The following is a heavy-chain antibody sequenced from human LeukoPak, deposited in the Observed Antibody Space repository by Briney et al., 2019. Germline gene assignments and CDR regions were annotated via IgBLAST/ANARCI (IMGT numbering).Heavy chain of an antibody. Sequence: GGSLRLSCAASGFTFSSYAMQWVRQAPGKGLEWVAVISYDGSNKYYADSVKGRFTISRDNSKNTPYLQMNSLRAEDTAVYYCARDFDESYYYYGMDVWGQGTTVSVS. CDR1: GFTFSSYA. CDR2: ISYDGSNK. J-gene: IGHJ6*02. D-gene: IGHD3-9*01. V-gene: IGHV3-30*04. CDR3: ARDFDESYYYYGMDV.